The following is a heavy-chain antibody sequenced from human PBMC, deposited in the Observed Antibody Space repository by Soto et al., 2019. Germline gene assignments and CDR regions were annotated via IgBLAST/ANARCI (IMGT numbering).Heavy chain of an antibody. CDR2: IYYSGST. CDR3: AREFGGRSYYYYYGMDV. J-gene: IGHJ6*02. D-gene: IGHD3-10*01. V-gene: IGHV4-30-4*01. CDR1: GGSISSGDYY. Sequence: TLSLTCTVSGGSISSGDYYWSWIRQPPGKGLEWIGYIYYSGSTYYNPSLKSRVTISVDTSKNQFSLKLSSVTAADTAVYYCAREFGGRSYYYYYGMDVWGQGTTVTVSS.